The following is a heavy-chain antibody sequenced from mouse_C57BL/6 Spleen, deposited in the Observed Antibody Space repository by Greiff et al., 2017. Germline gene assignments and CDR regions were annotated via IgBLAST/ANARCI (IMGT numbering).Heavy chain of an antibody. J-gene: IGHJ4*01. V-gene: IGHV1-78*01. CDR3: ARQGLWVRGYYYAMDY. D-gene: IGHD2-14*01. CDR1: GYTFTDHT. CDR2: IYPRDGST. Sequence: QVQLQQSDAELVKPGASVKISCKVSGYTFTDHTIHWMKQRPEQGLEWIGYIYPRDGSTKYNEKFKGKATLTADKSSSTAYMQLNSLTSEDSAVYFCARQGLWVRGYYYAMDYWGQGTSVTVSS.